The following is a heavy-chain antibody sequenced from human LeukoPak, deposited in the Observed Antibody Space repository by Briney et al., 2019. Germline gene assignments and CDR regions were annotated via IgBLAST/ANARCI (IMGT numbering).Heavy chain of an antibody. J-gene: IGHJ5*02. Sequence: SETLSLTCTVSGGSIRNGGYYWSWIRQHPGKGPEWIGYIYYSGSTFYNPSLKSRLTISVDTSKNQFSLNLSSVTAADTAVYYCAREVHCGGDCYSGWFDPWGQGTLVTVSS. CDR3: AREVHCGGDCYSGWFDP. CDR2: IYYSGST. V-gene: IGHV4-31*03. D-gene: IGHD2-21*02. CDR1: GGSIRNGGYY.